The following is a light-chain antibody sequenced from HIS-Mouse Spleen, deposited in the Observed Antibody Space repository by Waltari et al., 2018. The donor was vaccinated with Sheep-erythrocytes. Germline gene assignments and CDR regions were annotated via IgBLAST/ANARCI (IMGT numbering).Light chain of an antibody. CDR1: SSDVGGSNY. J-gene: IGLJ2*01. V-gene: IGLV2-14*03. CDR3: SSYTSSTVV. Sequence: QSALTQPASVSGSPGQSITISCTGTSSDVGGSNYVPWYQQHPGKAPKLMIYDVSNRPSGVSNRFSGSKSGHTASLTISGLQAEDEADYYCSSYTSSTVVFGGGTKLTVL. CDR2: DVS.